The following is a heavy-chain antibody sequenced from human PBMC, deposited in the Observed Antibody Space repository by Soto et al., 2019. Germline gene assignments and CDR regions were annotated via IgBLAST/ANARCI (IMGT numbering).Heavy chain of an antibody. CDR3: AKDAKTTSAWFLDS. J-gene: IGHJ4*02. CDR2: ITGSGVSA. CDR1: GFTFSNYA. Sequence: EVQLLESGGGLVQPGGSLRLSCAASGFTFSNYAVTWVRQAPGKSLEWVSAITGSGVSAYHADSVKGRFTISRDNSANILYLQMNDLSAEDTAVYYCAKDAKTTSAWFLDSWGQGTLVTVSS. D-gene: IGHD6-19*01. V-gene: IGHV3-23*01.